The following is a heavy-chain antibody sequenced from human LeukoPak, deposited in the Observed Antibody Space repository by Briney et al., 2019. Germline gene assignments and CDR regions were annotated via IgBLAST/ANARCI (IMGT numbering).Heavy chain of an antibody. D-gene: IGHD3-10*01. Sequence: GGSLGLSCAASGFTFSSFGMSWVRQAPGKGLEWVSSINAGGGTYTYYADSVKGRFTISRDNSKNTLHLQMNSLRAEDTAVYYCAKRGESGVYYFDFWGQGTLVTVSS. CDR3: AKRGESGVYYFDF. CDR1: GFTFSSFG. V-gene: IGHV3-23*01. J-gene: IGHJ4*02. CDR2: INAGGGTYT.